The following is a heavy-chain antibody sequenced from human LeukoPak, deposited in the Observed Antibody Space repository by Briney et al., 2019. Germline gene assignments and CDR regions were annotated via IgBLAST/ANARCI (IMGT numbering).Heavy chain of an antibody. V-gene: IGHV3-53*01. CDR3: ARDPVYCSGGSCYSRGFDY. CDR2: XYSGGST. CDR1: GFTVSSNY. J-gene: IGHJ4*02. Sequence: GGSLRLSCAASGFTVSSNYMSWVRQAPGKGLEXXXXXYSGGSTYYADSVKGRFTISRDNSKNTLYLQMNSLRAEDTAVYYCARDPVYCSGGSCYSRGFDYWGQGTLVTVSS. D-gene: IGHD2-15*01.